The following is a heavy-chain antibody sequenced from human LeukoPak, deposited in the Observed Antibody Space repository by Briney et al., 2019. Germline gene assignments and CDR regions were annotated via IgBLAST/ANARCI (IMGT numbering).Heavy chain of an antibody. J-gene: IGHJ5*02. CDR1: GGSITRYY. Sequence: LETLSLTCTVSGGSITRYYWSWVRQPPGKGLEWIWYIYYSGSTKYNPSLKSRLTISVDPSKNQFYLQLSSVTAADTAIYYCARHLGYCSSSSCLPRFDPWGQGTLVTVSS. V-gene: IGHV4-59*08. CDR3: ARHLGYCSSSSCLPRFDP. D-gene: IGHD2-2*01. CDR2: IYYSGST.